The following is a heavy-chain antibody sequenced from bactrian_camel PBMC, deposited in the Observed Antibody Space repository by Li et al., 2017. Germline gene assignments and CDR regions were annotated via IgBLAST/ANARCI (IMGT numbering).Heavy chain of an antibody. CDR3: LPCHYSWSAFPF. CDR2: ISSERGT. CDR1: GVTFADYD. Sequence: HVQLVESGGGSVQAGGSLRLSCTASGVTFADYDVAWYRQVAGNECELVSSISSERGTNYADSAKGRFTISRDNAKNTLYLQLDSLRTDDTAMYYCLPCHYSWSAFPFWGQGTQVTV. D-gene: IGHD6*01. J-gene: IGHJ4*01. V-gene: IGHV3S55*01.